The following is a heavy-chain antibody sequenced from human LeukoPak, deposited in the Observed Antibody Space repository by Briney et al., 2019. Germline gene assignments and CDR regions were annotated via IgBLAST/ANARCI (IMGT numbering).Heavy chain of an antibody. V-gene: IGHV3-23*01. CDR2: ISTSGGSS. D-gene: IGHD3-22*01. Sequence: PGGSLRLSCAASGFTFSSYAMSWVRQAPGKGLEWVSGISTSGGSSSYADSVKGRFTIPRDNPRNTLYMQMNSLRAEDTALYYCAIMHPYYDGNGYWVQWGQGTLVTVSS. CDR1: GFTFSSYA. CDR3: AIMHPYYDGNGYWVQ. J-gene: IGHJ4*02.